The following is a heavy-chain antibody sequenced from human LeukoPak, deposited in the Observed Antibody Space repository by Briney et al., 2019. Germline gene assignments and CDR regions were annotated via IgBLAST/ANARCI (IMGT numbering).Heavy chain of an antibody. Sequence: SETLSLTCTVSGGSISSGGYYWSWIRQPPGKGLEWIGNIYYSGSTYYNPSLKSRVTISVDTSKNQFSLKLSSVTAADTALYYCARLHDYGASFDYWGQGTLVTVSS. CDR1: GGSISSGGYY. CDR3: ARLHDYGASFDY. J-gene: IGHJ4*02. CDR2: IYYSGST. D-gene: IGHD4/OR15-4a*01. V-gene: IGHV4-39*01.